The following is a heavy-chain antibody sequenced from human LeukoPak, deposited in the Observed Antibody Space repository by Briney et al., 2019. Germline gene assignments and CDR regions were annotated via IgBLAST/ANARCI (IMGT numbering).Heavy chain of an antibody. J-gene: IGHJ4*02. CDR1: GYTFTSYD. V-gene: IGHV1-8*01. CDR3: ARVSTYFGVVTDFDH. Sequence: GASVKVSCKASGYTFTSYDINWVRQATGQGLEWMGWMNPNSGNTGYAQKFQGRVTMTRNTSISTAYMELSSLRSEDTAVYYCARVSTYFGVVTDFDHWGQGTLVTVSS. D-gene: IGHD3-3*01. CDR2: MNPNSGNT.